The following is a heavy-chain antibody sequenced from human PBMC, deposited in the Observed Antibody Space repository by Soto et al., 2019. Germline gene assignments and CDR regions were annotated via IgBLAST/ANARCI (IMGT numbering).Heavy chain of an antibody. CDR3: ARGRGGSYGGNSAHFDI. CDR2: KWYDGSKK. Sequence: QVQLVESGGGVVQPGTSLRLSCEASGFTFSGFGMHWVRQATGEGLEWVAVKWYDGSKKYYADCVKGRFTISRDNSKNALYLQMNSLRAEDTAVYYCARGRGGSYGGNSAHFDIWGQGTLVTVSS. V-gene: IGHV3-33*01. D-gene: IGHD4-17*01. J-gene: IGHJ3*02. CDR1: GFTFSGFG.